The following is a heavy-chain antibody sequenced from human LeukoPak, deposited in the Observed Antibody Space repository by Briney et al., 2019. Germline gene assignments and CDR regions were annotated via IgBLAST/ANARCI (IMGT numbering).Heavy chain of an antibody. V-gene: IGHV1-18*01. CDR1: GYTFTSYG. CDR3: ASGHNWNYYFDY. Sequence: ASVKVSCKASGYTFTSYGISWVRQAPGQGLEWMGWISAYNGNTNYAQKLQGRVTMTTDTSTSTAYMELSRLRSDDTAVYYCASGHNWNYYFDYWGQGTLVTVSS. CDR2: ISAYNGNT. J-gene: IGHJ4*02. D-gene: IGHD1-20*01.